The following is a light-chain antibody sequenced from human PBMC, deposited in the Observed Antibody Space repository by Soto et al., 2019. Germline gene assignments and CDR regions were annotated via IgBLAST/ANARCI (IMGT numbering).Light chain of an antibody. CDR3: HHLNSYPLG. V-gene: IGKV1-9*01. CDR2: AAS. J-gene: IGKJ4*01. CDR1: QGISSS. Sequence: IQLTQSPSSLSASVGDRVTITCRASQGISSSLACYQQKPEKAPKLLIYAASTLQSGVPSRFSGSGSGTDFTLTISSLQPEDFATYYCHHLNSYPLGFGGGTKVEIK.